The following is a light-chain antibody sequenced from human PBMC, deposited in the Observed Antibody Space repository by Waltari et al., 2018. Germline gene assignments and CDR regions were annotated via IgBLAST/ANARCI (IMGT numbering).Light chain of an antibody. CDR1: QSVSGY. V-gene: IGKV3-11*01. J-gene: IGKJ1*01. CDR2: DAS. CDR3: QHRRNWPWT. Sequence: EIVLTQSPATLSLSPGERATLPCRASQSVSGYLGWYQQKSGQAPRLRIYDASNRATGIPARFSGSGSGTDFTLTISSLEPEDFAIYYCQHRRNWPWTFGQGTKVEI.